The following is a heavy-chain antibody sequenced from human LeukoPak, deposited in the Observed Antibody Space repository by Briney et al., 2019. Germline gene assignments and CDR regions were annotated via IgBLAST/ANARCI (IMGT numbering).Heavy chain of an antibody. D-gene: IGHD1-26*01. CDR1: GFTFSSYA. Sequence: PGRSLRLSCAASGFTFSSYAMHWVRQAPGKGLEWAAVISYDGSNKYYADSVEGRFTISRDNSKNTLYLQMNSLRAGDTAVYYCARERGEWELLRGYYYYGMDVWGQGTTVTVSS. V-gene: IGHV3-30-3*01. CDR3: ARERGEWELLRGYYYYGMDV. J-gene: IGHJ6*02. CDR2: ISYDGSNK.